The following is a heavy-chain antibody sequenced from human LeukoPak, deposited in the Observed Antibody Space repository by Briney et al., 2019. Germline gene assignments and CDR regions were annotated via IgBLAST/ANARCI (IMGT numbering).Heavy chain of an antibody. CDR3: AGNKNLFGDTNWFDP. CDR1: GGFTSSDY. CDR2: IYYSGSTSGST. D-gene: IGHD2/OR15-2a*01. V-gene: IGHV4-59*01. Sequence: PSETLSLTCTVSGGFTSSDYWSWIRQPPGKGLGWSGYIYYSGSTSGSTIYNPSLKSRVTISVDTSKNQFSLKLISVTAADTAVYYCAGNKNLFGDTNWFDPWGQGTLVTVSS. J-gene: IGHJ5*02.